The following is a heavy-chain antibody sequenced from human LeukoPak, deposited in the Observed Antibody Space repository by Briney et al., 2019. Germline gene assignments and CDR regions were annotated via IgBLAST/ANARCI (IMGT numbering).Heavy chain of an antibody. Sequence: SETLSLTCTVSGGSISSSSYYWGWIRQPPGKGLEWIGSIYYSGSTYHNPSLKSRVTISVGTSKNQFSLKLSSVTAADTAVYYCARLVIREVYFDYWGQGTLVTVSS. CDR3: ARLVIREVYFDY. J-gene: IGHJ4*02. V-gene: IGHV4-39*01. CDR1: GGSISSSSYY. CDR2: IYYSGST.